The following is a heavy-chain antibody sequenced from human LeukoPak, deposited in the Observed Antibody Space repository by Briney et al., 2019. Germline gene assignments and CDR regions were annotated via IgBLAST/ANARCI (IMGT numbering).Heavy chain of an antibody. CDR2: ISGSGGST. CDR3: AKKSTTVITYYFDY. V-gene: IGHV3-23*01. J-gene: IGHJ4*02. D-gene: IGHD4-11*01. Sequence: GGSLRLSCAASAFTFSSYGMSWVRQAPGKGLEWVSGISGSGGSTYYADSVKGRFTISRDNSKNTLYLQMNSLRAEDTAVYYCAKKSTTVITYYFDYWGQGTLVTVSS. CDR1: AFTFSSYG.